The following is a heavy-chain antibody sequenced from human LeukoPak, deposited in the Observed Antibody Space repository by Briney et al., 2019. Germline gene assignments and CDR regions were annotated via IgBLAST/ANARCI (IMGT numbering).Heavy chain of an antibody. CDR3: ASLPGYISCWYYIDY. Sequence: SVKLSWKADTSTSTSFFIEWVRHPHGHVIGWNGSINPNIGRTKFAQRFQGRVTKTSDTSISTAYMELTSLRSDDTYVYCCASLPGYISCWYYIDYWGQGTLVTVSS. V-gene: IGHV1-2*02. CDR1: TSTSTSFF. J-gene: IGHJ4*01. CDR2: INPNIGRT. D-gene: IGHD6-19*01.